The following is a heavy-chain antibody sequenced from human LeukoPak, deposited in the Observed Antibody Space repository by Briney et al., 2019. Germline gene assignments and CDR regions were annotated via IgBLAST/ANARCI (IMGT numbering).Heavy chain of an antibody. J-gene: IGHJ4*02. CDR2: IIPIFGTA. CDR3: AAGDGSSGYYYGSY. D-gene: IGHD3-22*01. V-gene: IGHV1-69*05. CDR1: GGTFSSYA. Sequence: ASVKVSCKASGGTFSSYAISWVRQAHGQGLEWMGGIIPIFGTANYAQKFQGRVTITTDESTSTAYMELSSLRSEDTAVCYCAAGDGSSGYYYGSYWGQGTLVTVSS.